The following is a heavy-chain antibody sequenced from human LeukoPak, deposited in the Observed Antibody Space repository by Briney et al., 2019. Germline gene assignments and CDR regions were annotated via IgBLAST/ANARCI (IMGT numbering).Heavy chain of an antibody. CDR1: GGTFSSYA. J-gene: IGHJ4*02. V-gene: IGHV1-69*05. CDR3: ARENYYDSSGYLDY. Sequence: SVKVSCKASGGTFSSYAISWVRQAPGQGLEWMGGINPIFGTANYAQKFQGRVTITTDESTSTAYMELSSLRSEDTAVYYCARENYYDSSGYLDYWGQGTLVTVSS. CDR2: INPIFGTA. D-gene: IGHD3-22*01.